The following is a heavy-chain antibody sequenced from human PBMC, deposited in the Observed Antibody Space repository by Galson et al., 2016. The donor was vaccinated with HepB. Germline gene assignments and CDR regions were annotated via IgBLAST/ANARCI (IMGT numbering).Heavy chain of an antibody. CDR3: AKNGPAHSGGWHFGL. V-gene: IGHV4-4*02. CDR2: AYHSGNS. Sequence: SETLSLTCAVSGVSITSPNWCTWVRQPPGEGLEWITEAYHSGNSNYNPALKTRLIMSVDASKNEISLKLTSVTAADTAVYYCAKNGPAHSGGWHFGLWGRGTLVTVS. J-gene: IGHJ2*01. D-gene: IGHD6-25*01. CDR1: GVSITSPNW.